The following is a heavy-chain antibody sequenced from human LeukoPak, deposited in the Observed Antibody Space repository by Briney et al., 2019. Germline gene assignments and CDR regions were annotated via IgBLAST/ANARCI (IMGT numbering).Heavy chain of an antibody. D-gene: IGHD3-22*01. J-gene: IGHJ3*02. CDR1: GGSISSGSYY. CDR3: ARDLMIARGKSAFDI. CDR2: IYTSGST. V-gene: IGHV4-61*02. Sequence: SETLSLTCTVSGGSISSGSYYWSWIRQPAGKGLEWIGRIYTSGSTNYNPSLKSRVTISVDTSKNQFSLKLSSVTAADTAVYYCARDLMIARGKSAFDIWGQGTMVTVSS.